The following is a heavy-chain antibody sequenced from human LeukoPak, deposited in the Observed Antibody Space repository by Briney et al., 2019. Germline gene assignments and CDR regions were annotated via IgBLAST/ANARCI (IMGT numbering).Heavy chain of an antibody. V-gene: IGHV1-24*01. CDR3: ATVDILTGYATHDY. D-gene: IGHD3-9*01. CDR2: FDPEDGET. Sequence: ASVKVSCKVSGYTLTELSMHWVRQAPGKGLEWIGGFDPEDGETIYAQKFQGRVTMTEDTSTDTAYMELSSLRSENTAVYYCATVDILTGYATHDYWGQGTLVTVSS. J-gene: IGHJ4*02. CDR1: GYTLTELS.